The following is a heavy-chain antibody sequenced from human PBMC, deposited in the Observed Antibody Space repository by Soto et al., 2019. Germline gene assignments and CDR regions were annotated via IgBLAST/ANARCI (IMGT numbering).Heavy chain of an antibody. V-gene: IGHV3-48*02. CDR3: ARGAVTGTSLFDY. D-gene: IGHD6-19*01. J-gene: IGHJ4*02. CDR2: INKNGFTI. Sequence: GGSLRLSCAVSGFTLTTYSMNWVRQAPGKGLEWISFINKNGFTIYYADSVKGRFTISRDYAKNSLYLQMDSLRHEDTAVYYCARGAVTGTSLFDYWGLGTLVT. CDR1: GFTLTTYS.